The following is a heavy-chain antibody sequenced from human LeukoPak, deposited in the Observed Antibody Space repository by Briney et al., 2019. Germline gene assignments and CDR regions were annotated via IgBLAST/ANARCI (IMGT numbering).Heavy chain of an antibody. CDR1: GYAFTSYD. CDR2: MNPNSGNT. J-gene: IGHJ6*02. Sequence: RVSCKGSGYAFTSYDNNGGRQATGQRLEWMGWMNPNSGNTGYAQKFQGRVTMTRNTSISTAYMELSSLRSEDTAVYYCASTPLPVDYGESEDYGMDVWGQGTTVTVSS. D-gene: IGHD4-17*01. CDR3: ASTPLPVDYGESEDYGMDV. V-gene: IGHV1-8*01.